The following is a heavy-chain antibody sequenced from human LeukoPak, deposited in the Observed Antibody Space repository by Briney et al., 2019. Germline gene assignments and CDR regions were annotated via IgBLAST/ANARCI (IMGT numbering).Heavy chain of an antibody. Sequence: SETLSLTCDVYRGSFSGYFWSWIRQTPGKGLEWIGEVNDGGSTNYSPSLKSRVTISVAVSKTQFSLKLTSVTAADTAVYYCARRGLGGSTGLRGAFDVWGQGTMVTVSS. D-gene: IGHD3-16*01. CDR1: RGSFSGYF. V-gene: IGHV4-34*01. CDR2: VNDGGST. CDR3: ARRGLGGSTGLRGAFDV. J-gene: IGHJ3*01.